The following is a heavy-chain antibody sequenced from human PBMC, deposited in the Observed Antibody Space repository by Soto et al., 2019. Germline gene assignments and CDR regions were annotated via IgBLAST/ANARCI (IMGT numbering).Heavy chain of an antibody. V-gene: IGHV1-18*01. Sequence: QVQLVQSGAAVKRPGASVKVSCKASGSTFRNYDVAWVRRAPGHGLEWMEWISISKGKTYYQESLQGRVKMTMDTGTTTTYMEVRSLRTDDTAVYYCARKGYIGNFGLDVWGQGTTVTVSS. CDR2: ISISKGKT. D-gene: IGHD5-12*01. CDR3: ARKGYIGNFGLDV. CDR1: GSTFRNYD. J-gene: IGHJ6*02.